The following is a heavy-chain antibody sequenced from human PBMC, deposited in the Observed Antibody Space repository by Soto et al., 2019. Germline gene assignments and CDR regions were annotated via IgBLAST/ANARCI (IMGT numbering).Heavy chain of an antibody. D-gene: IGHD1-26*01. J-gene: IGHJ4*02. CDR2: IWYDGSNK. CDR3: TRDPYGGSRYYFDS. V-gene: IGHV3-33*01. CDR1: GFSFSNYA. Sequence: GSLSLSCAASGFSFSNYAMHWVRQAPGKGLEWVAVIWYDGSNKYYADSVKGRFTISKDNSQTTVYLQMNSLRAEDTAVYYCTRDPYGGSRYYFDSWGQGTLVTVSS.